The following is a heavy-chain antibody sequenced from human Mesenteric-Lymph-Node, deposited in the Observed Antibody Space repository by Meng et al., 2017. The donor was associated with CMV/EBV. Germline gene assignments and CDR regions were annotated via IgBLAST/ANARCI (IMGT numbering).Heavy chain of an antibody. V-gene: IGHV3-74*01. CDR1: GFTFNSYW. CDR2: VNNDGSST. CDR3: ARDPYGARGGF. J-gene: IGHJ4*02. Sequence: GGSLKISCAASGFTFNSYWMHWVRQTPGKGLVWVSRVNNDGSSTTYADSVKGRFTISRDNAKNTMYLQMNSLRVEDTAVYYCARDPYGARGGFWGQGTLVTVSS. D-gene: IGHD4-17*01.